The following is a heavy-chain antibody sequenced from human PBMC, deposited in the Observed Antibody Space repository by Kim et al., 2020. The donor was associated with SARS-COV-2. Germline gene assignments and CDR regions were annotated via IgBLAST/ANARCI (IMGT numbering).Heavy chain of an antibody. J-gene: IGHJ5*02. Sequence: GGSLRLSCAASGFTFSDYYMSWIRQAPGKGLEWVSYISSSGSTIYYADSVKGRFTISRDNAKNSLYLQMNSLRAEDTAVYYCARDFKAARRVPDNWFDPWGQGTLVTVSS. CDR1: GFTFSDYY. D-gene: IGHD6-6*01. CDR2: ISSSGSTI. V-gene: IGHV3-11*01. CDR3: ARDFKAARRVPDNWFDP.